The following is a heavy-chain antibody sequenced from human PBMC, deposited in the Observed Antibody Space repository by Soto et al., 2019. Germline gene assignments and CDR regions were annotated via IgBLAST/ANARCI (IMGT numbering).Heavy chain of an antibody. CDR3: ARDSPSDY. J-gene: IGHJ4*02. Sequence: PGGFLKISLAALGFTFRSFAMHWVRQAPGKGLEWVAVISYDGSNKYYADSVKGRFTISRDNSKNTLYLQMNSLRAEDTAVYYCARDSPSDYWGQGTLVTVSS. V-gene: IGHV3-30-3*01. CDR1: GFTFRSFA. CDR2: ISYDGSNK.